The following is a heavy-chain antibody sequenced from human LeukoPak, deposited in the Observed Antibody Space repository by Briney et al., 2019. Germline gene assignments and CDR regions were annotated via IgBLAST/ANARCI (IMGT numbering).Heavy chain of an antibody. Sequence: PGGSLRLSCATSGFTFATYAMSWVRQAPGKGLEWVSDISPSGRSTYYADSVRGRFTISRDNSKNTVYLQMNSLRVEDTALYYCAKDGAVAATQDAFDIWGQGTMVTVSS. J-gene: IGHJ3*02. CDR3: AKDGAVAATQDAFDI. D-gene: IGHD6-19*01. V-gene: IGHV3-23*01. CDR1: GFTFATYA. CDR2: ISPSGRST.